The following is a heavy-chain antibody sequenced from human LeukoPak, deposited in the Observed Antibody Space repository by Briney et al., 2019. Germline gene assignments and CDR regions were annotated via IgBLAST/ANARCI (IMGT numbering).Heavy chain of an antibody. CDR3: ARAGSSGPGGAFDI. V-gene: IGHV3-23*01. CDR2: ISGSGGST. D-gene: IGHD3-22*01. CDR1: GFTFSSYA. Sequence: GGSLRLSCAASGFTFSSYAMSWVRQAPGKGLEWVSAISGSGGSTYYADSVKGRFTISRDNSKNTLYLQMNSLRAEDTAVYYCARAGSSGPGGAFDIWAKGQWSPSLQ. J-gene: IGHJ3*02.